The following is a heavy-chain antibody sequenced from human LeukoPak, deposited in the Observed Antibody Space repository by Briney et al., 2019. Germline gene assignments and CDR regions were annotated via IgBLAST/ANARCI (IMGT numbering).Heavy chain of an antibody. V-gene: IGHV3-33*01. D-gene: IGHD3-10*01. CDR2: IWYDGSNK. Sequence: GTSLRLSCAASGFTFSSYGMHWVRQAPGKGLEWVTVIWYDGSNKYYADSVKGRLTISRDNSKNTPYLQMNSLRVEDTAVYYCARVLGRNYGSGSYIGMDVWGQGTTVTVSS. CDR3: ARVLGRNYGSGSYIGMDV. CDR1: GFTFSSYG. J-gene: IGHJ6*02.